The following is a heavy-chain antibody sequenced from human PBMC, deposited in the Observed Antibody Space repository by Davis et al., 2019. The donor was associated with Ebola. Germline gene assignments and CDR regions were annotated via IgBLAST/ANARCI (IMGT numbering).Heavy chain of an antibody. V-gene: IGHV3-33*05. Sequence: GESLKISCAASGFTFSSYGMHWVRQAPGKGLEWVAVISYDGSNKYYADSVKGRFTISRDNSKNTLYLQMNSLRAEDTAVYYCARDSDCTNGVCYTFDYWGQGTLVTVSS. CDR2: ISYDGSNK. D-gene: IGHD2-8*01. J-gene: IGHJ4*02. CDR1: GFTFSSYG. CDR3: ARDSDCTNGVCYTFDY.